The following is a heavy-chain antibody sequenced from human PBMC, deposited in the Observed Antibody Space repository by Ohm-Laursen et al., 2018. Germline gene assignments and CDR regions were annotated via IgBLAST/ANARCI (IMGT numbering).Heavy chain of an antibody. J-gene: IGHJ4*02. CDR3: ARAVATITIDY. Sequence: SLRLSCAASGFTFSNHWMHWVRQAPGKGLVWVSRINSDGSNTKYADSVKGRFTISRDNAKNTLYLQMNSLRAEDTAVYYCARAVATITIDYWGQGTLVTVSS. D-gene: IGHD5-24*01. CDR1: GFTFSNHW. CDR2: INSDGSNT. V-gene: IGHV3-74*03.